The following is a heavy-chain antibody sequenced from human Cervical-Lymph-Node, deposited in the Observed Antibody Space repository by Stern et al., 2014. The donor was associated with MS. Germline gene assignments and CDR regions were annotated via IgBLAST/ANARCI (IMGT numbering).Heavy chain of an antibody. V-gene: IGHV3-30*18. Sequence: VQLVESGGGVVQPWRSLRLSCAASGFTFSLYDMHWVRQAPGTGLGWVAVISYDGDNKFYPDSVKGRFTISRDSSKSTLYLQLNSLRPEDTAIYYCAKDPRIYDSSGYLDAWGQGTLVTVSS. J-gene: IGHJ5*02. D-gene: IGHD3-22*01. CDR1: GFTFSLYD. CDR2: ISYDGDNK. CDR3: AKDPRIYDSSGYLDA.